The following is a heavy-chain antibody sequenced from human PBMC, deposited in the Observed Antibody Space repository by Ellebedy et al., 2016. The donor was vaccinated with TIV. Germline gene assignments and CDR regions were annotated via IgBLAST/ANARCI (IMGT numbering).Heavy chain of an antibody. CDR1: GFTFSSYA. D-gene: IGHD7-27*01. V-gene: IGHV3-23*01. Sequence: GESLKISCAASGFTFSSYAMSWVRQAPGKGLEWVSVIGGSGGRKYYADSVTGRFTISRDNSKNTLYLHMNSLRVGDTAVYYCAKEPYELGRGLDYWGQGTPVTVSS. CDR2: IGGSGGRK. CDR3: AKEPYELGRGLDY. J-gene: IGHJ4*02.